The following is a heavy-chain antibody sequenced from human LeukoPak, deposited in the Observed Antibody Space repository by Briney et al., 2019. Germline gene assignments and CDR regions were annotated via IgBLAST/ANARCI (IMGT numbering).Heavy chain of an antibody. V-gene: IGHV3-72*01. D-gene: IGHD3-10*01. CDR2: TRNKVNSYTT. CDR1: GFTFSDHY. Sequence: GGSLRLSCAASGFTFSDHYMDWVRQAPGKGLEWVGRTRNKVNSYTTEYAASVKGRFTISGDDSKNSLYLQMNSLKTEDTAVYYCAKVIRIWFGELSRHNWFDPWGQGTLVTVSS. CDR3: AKVIRIWFGELSRHNWFDP. J-gene: IGHJ5*02.